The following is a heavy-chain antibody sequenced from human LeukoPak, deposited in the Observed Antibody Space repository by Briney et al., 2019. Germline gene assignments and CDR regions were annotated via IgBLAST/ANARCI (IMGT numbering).Heavy chain of an antibody. CDR2: IKSNAEGGTT. CDR1: GFTFTNAW. CDR3: ATTSEQLVLGWFDP. D-gene: IGHD6-13*01. V-gene: IGHV3-15*01. Sequence: PGGSLRLSCVASGFTFTNAWMNWIRQTPGKGLEWVGRIKSNAEGGTTDYAAPVTGRFTISRDVSKNTLYLQMNSLRAEDTAVYYCATTSEQLVLGWFDPWGQGTLVTVSS. J-gene: IGHJ5*02.